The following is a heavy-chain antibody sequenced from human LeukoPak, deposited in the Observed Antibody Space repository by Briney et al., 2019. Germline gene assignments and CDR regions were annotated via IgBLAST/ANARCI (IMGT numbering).Heavy chain of an antibody. Sequence: GGPLRLSCVASGFPFSSYWMTWVRQAPGKGLEWVANIKQDGSKKSYVDSVKGRFTISRDNAKNSLYLQMDSLRAEDTAIYYCTRVGYIDEGIDYWGQGTLVTVSS. CDR2: IKQDGSKK. CDR3: TRVGYIDEGIDY. CDR1: GFPFSSYW. J-gene: IGHJ4*02. D-gene: IGHD5-24*01. V-gene: IGHV3-7*04.